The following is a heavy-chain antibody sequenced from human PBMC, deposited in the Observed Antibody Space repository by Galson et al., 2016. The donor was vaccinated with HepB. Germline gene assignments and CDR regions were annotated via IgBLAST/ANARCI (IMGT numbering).Heavy chain of an antibody. CDR1: GLMFSSSD. CDR2: IGSSGVIT. J-gene: IGHJ3*02. D-gene: IGHD3-16*01. Sequence: SLRLSCAVSGLMFSSSDMSWVRQAPGQGLEWVSHIGSSGVITYYADSVRGRFTISRDNSKSTLYLQMHSLRDEGTAVYYCAGVWIWGQGTKVTVSS. V-gene: IGHV3-23*01. CDR3: AGVWI.